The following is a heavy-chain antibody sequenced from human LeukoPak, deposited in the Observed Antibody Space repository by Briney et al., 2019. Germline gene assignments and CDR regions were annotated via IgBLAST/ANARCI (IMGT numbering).Heavy chain of an antibody. CDR2: IYPDDSDT. D-gene: IGHD3-22*01. CDR1: GYSFTTYW. J-gene: IGHJ3*01. Sequence: GESLKISCRGSGYSFTTYWIAWVRQMPGKGLEWMGIIYPDDSDTRYSPSFQGQVTISADKSVRTAYLQWSSLKASDTAMYYCARPNITSYYDSRGYDAFDVWGQGTMVTVSS. V-gene: IGHV5-51*01. CDR3: ARPNITSYYDSRGYDAFDV.